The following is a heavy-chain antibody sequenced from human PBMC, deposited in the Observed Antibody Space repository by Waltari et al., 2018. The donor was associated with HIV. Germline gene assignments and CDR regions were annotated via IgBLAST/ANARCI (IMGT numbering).Heavy chain of an antibody. Sequence: QVQLQEWGPGLVKRSAPPSPPSNVPSDPTNIYTFSRLRNSPAKGLEWIGYIYYTGTSNYNPSPSLKSRVTMSLDTSKTQFSLKLTSVSAADTAVYYCARTVGTSISGVITYNWFDSWGQGTLVTVSS. CDR1: SDPTNIYT. D-gene: IGHD3-3*01. CDR2: IYYTGTS. V-gene: IGHV4-59*01. J-gene: IGHJ5*01. CDR3: ARTVGTSISGVITYNWFDS.